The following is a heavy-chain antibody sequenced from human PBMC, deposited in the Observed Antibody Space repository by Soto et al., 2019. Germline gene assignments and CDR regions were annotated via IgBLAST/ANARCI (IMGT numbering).Heavy chain of an antibody. J-gene: IGHJ2*01. CDR1: MLSLSTSGVG. D-gene: IGHD3-3*01. CDR2: IYWDDDK. Sequence: QITLKESGPTLVKPTQTLTLTCTFPMLSLSTSGVGVGWIRQPPGNAMEGLAIIYWDDDKRYSPSLESRLTITEDTTRYQVVLSLTNRDPVDKYTDYVAHRSSSTIFGLCSCWYIDLWGRGTMVTVSS. CDR3: AHRSSSTIFGLCSCWYIDL. V-gene: IGHV2-5*02.